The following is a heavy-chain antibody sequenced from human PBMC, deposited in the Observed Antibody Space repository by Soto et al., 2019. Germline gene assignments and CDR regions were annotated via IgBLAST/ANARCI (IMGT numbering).Heavy chain of an antibody. V-gene: IGHV1-46*01. J-gene: IGHJ4*02. CDR3: AKEGGLSGSYYISSSYYFDY. Sequence: ASVKVSCKAIGYSFTSHYMHWVRQAPGQGLEWMGTIFPGGVNIAYAQKFKGRVTMTKDTSTSTVYMELNSLRAEDTSVYYCAKEGGLSGSYYISSSYYFDYWGQGTLVTVSS. CDR2: IFPGGVNI. D-gene: IGHD1-26*01. CDR1: GYSFTSHY.